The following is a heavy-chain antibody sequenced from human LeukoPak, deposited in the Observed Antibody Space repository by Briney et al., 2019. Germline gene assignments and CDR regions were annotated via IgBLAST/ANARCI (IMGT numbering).Heavy chain of an antibody. D-gene: IGHD1-20*01. J-gene: IGHJ4*02. V-gene: IGHV3-53*01. Sequence: GGSLRLSCAASGFTFSSYWMSWVRQAPGKGLEWVSVIYSGGSTYYADSVKGRFTISRDNSKNTLYLQMNSLRAEDTAVYYCAREGITGTTSPYFDYWGQGTLVTVSS. CDR2: IYSGGST. CDR1: GFTFSSYW. CDR3: AREGITGTTSPYFDY.